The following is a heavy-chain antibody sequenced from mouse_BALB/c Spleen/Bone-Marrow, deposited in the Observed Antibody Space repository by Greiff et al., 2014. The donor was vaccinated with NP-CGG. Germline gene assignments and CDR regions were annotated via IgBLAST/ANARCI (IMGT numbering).Heavy chain of an antibody. CDR2: IWGDGST. CDR1: GFSLTGYG. CDR3: ARDSFLITRALDY. V-gene: IGHV2-6-7*01. J-gene: IGHJ4*01. D-gene: IGHD2-4*01. Sequence: VQLQQSGPGLVAPSQSLSITCTVSGFSLTGYGVSWVRQPPGKGLEWLGMIWGDGSTDYNSALKSRLSITKDNSKSQVFLKMSSLQTDDTARYYCARDSFLITRALDYWGQGTSVTASS.